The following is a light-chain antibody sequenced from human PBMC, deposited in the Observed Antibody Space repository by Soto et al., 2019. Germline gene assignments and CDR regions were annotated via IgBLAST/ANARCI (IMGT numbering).Light chain of an antibody. Sequence: EILMPQSPATLSVSPGERSSVSCRASQSVSSNLAWYQQKPGQAPRLLIYGASTRATGIPARFSGSGSGTEFTLTISSLQSEDFAVYYCQQYSNWPSWTFGQGTKVDIK. CDR1: QSVSSN. J-gene: IGKJ1*01. CDR2: GAS. CDR3: QQYSNWPSWT. V-gene: IGKV3-15*01.